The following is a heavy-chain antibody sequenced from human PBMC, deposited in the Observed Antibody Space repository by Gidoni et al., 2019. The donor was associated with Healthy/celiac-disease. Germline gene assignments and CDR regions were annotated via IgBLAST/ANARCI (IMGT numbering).Heavy chain of an antibody. Sequence: QMQLVQSGPEVKQPGTSVKVSCKASGFTFTSSSVSWVRKARGQRLEWIGWIVVGSGNTNYAQMFQERVTITRDMSTSTAYMELSSLRSEDTAVYYCAAEIWFGELSSYYFDYWGQGTLLTVSS. V-gene: IGHV1-58*01. J-gene: IGHJ4*02. CDR1: GFTFTSSS. CDR3: AAEIWFGELSSYYFDY. D-gene: IGHD3-10*01. CDR2: IVVGSGNT.